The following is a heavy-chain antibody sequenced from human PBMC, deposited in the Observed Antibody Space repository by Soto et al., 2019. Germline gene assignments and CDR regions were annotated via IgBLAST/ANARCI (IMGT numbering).Heavy chain of an antibody. J-gene: IGHJ4*02. CDR1: GFTFSNYA. D-gene: IGHD1-20*01. CDR3: AKDARYYWKIDF. V-gene: IGHV3-23*01. CDR2: ISASGGAT. Sequence: GGSLRLSCAASGFTFSNYAMTWVRQGPGKGLEWVSGISASGGATSYADSVKGRFTIFRDNSKNTLYMQMNSLRAEDTAVYYCAKDARYYWKIDFWGQGTLVTVSS.